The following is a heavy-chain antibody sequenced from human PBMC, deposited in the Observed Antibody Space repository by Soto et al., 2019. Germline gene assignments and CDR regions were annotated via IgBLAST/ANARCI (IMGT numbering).Heavy chain of an antibody. V-gene: IGHV4-59*01. Sequence: SETLSLTCTVSGGSISSYYWSWIRQPPGKGLEWIGYIYYSGSTNYNPSLKSRVTISVDTSKNQFSLKLSSVTAADTAVYYCASLMGGGLDYWGQGTLVTVSS. CDR2: IYYSGST. D-gene: IGHD3-10*01. CDR1: GGSISSYY. CDR3: ASLMGGGLDY. J-gene: IGHJ4*02.